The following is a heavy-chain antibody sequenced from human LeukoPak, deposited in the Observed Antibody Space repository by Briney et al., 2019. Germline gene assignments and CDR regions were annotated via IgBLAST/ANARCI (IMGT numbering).Heavy chain of an antibody. CDR3: ARVAAATTNPRFDF. Sequence: SETLSLTCTVSGGSTSSGAYYWSWVRQLPEKGLDWIGYIGYTGDTYYNPSLRSRATISKDTSKTQFSLRLNSLTAADTAVYYCARVAAATTNPRFDFWGQGTLVTVSS. CDR2: IGYTGDT. J-gene: IGHJ4*02. CDR1: GGSTSSGAYY. V-gene: IGHV4-31*03. D-gene: IGHD1-1*01.